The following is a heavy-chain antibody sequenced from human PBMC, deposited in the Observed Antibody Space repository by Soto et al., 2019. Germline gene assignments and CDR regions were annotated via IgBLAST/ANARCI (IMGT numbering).Heavy chain of an antibody. CDR2: IWYDGSNK. CDR1: GFTFSSYG. CDR3: ARDSSGYYAALGAFDI. J-gene: IGHJ3*02. D-gene: IGHD3-22*01. Sequence: QVQLVESGGGVVQPGRSLRLSCAASGFTFSSYGMHWVRQAPGKGLEWVAVIWYDGSNKYYADSVKGRFTISRDNSKNTLYLQMNSLRAEDTAVYYCARDSSGYYAALGAFDIWGQGTMVTVSS. V-gene: IGHV3-33*01.